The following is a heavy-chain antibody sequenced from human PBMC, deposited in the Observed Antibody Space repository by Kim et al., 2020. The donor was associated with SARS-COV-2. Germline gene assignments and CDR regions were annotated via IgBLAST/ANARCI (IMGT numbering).Heavy chain of an antibody. CDR1: GFTFSSYW. Sequence: GGSLRLSCAASGFTFSSYWMSWVRQAPGKGLEWVANIKQDGSEKYYVDSVKGRFTISRDNAKNSLYLQMNSLRAEDTAVYYCARDFGTTERVFYDSSLDAFGIWGQGTMVTVSS. J-gene: IGHJ3*02. CDR2: IKQDGSEK. D-gene: IGHD3-22*01. CDR3: ARDFGTTERVFYDSSLDAFGI. V-gene: IGHV3-7*01.